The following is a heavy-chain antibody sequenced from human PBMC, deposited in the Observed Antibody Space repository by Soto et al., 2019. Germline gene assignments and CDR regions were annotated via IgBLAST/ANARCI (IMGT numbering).Heavy chain of an antibody. CDR3: ASPDPQRDAGFPFDS. V-gene: IGHV1-69*02. Sequence: QVQLVQSGAEVKKPGSSVKVSCKASGGTFSSYTISWVRQAPGQGLEWMGRIIPILGITNYAQKCDGRVTXSXXXSXXTASMELTRQRSEDRSEYYCASPDPQRDAGFPFDSWGQGNLVTVSS. CDR2: IIPILGIT. J-gene: IGHJ4*02. D-gene: IGHD2-21*02. CDR1: GGTFSSYT.